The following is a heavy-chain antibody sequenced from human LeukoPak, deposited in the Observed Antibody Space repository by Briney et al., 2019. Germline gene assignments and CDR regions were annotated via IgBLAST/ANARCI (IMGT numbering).Heavy chain of an antibody. Sequence: GGSLRLSCAVSGFSFNTYWMTWVRQAPGKGLQWVASINKDGTEKYYVDSVKGRFTISRDNTKNSLYLQMNSLRAEDTAVFYCARPYYYSSGSLPYWGQGTLVTVSS. V-gene: IGHV3-7*01. CDR2: INKDGTEK. CDR1: GFSFNTYW. D-gene: IGHD3-10*01. CDR3: ARPYYYSSGSLPY. J-gene: IGHJ4*02.